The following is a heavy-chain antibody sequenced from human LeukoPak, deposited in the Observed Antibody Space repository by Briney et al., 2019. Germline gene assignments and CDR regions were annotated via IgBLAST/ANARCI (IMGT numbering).Heavy chain of an antibody. J-gene: IGHJ4*02. CDR1: GYSFTSYC. V-gene: IGHV5-51*01. Sequence: GESLKISCKGSGYSFTSYCIAWVRQMPRKGLEWMGIIYPGDSDTRYSPSFQGQVTISADKSLNTAYLQWSSLKASDTAMYYCARLISDSSGWYFDYWGQGTLVTVSS. CDR3: ARLISDSSGWYFDY. D-gene: IGHD6-19*01. CDR2: IYPGDSDT.